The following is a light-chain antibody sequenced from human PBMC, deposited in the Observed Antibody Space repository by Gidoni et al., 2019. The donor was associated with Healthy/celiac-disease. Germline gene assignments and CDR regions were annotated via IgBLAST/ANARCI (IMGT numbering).Light chain of an antibody. CDR1: QSVSSN. Sequence: EIVMTQSPATLSVSPGERATLSCRASQSVSSNLAWYQQKPGQAPRLLIYGASTRATGIPARFSGSGSGREFTLTISSLQSEDFAVYYCRQYNNWPWTFGQGTKVEIK. CDR3: RQYNNWPWT. V-gene: IGKV3-15*01. CDR2: GAS. J-gene: IGKJ1*01.